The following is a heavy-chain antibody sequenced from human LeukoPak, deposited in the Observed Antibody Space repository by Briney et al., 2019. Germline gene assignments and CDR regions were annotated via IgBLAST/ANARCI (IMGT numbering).Heavy chain of an antibody. CDR3: ARDEHHLVQGYYFDY. V-gene: IGHV3-53*01. J-gene: IGHJ4*02. Sequence: PGGSLRLSCAASGFTVSSNYMSWVRQAPGKGLDWVSVIYSGGNTYYADSVKGRFTISRDNSKNTLYLQMNSLRAEDTAVYYCARDEHHLVQGYYFDYWGQGTLVTVSS. D-gene: IGHD6-13*01. CDR2: IYSGGNT. CDR1: GFTVSSNY.